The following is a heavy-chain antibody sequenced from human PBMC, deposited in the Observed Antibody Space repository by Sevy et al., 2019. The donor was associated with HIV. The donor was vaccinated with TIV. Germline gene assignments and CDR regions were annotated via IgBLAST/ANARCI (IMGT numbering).Heavy chain of an antibody. CDR2: IYPDDSET. Sequence: GESLKISCEGSGYSFTSHWIGWVRHMPGKGLEWMGIIYPDDSETRYSPSFQGQVTFPSDESISTAYLQWSSLQASDTAMDYCATSRSGYFVSSGYYIYWGQGTMVTVSS. CDR1: GYSFTSHW. J-gene: IGHJ4*02. CDR3: ATSRSGYFVSSGYYIY. V-gene: IGHV5-51*01. D-gene: IGHD3-22*01.